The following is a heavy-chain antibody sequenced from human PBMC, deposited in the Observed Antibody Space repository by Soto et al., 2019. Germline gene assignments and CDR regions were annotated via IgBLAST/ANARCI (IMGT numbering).Heavy chain of an antibody. J-gene: IGHJ6*02. CDR1: GGTCSIYA. CDR3: ARDLTPGYYYYYGMDV. V-gene: IGHV1-69*13. CDR2: IIPIFGTA. Sequence: APVKVSGKASGGTCSIYAISCVLQSALQGLEGMGGIIPIFGTANYAQKFQGRVTITADESTSTAYMELSSLRSEDTAVYYCARDLTPGYYYYYGMDVWGQGTTVTVSS.